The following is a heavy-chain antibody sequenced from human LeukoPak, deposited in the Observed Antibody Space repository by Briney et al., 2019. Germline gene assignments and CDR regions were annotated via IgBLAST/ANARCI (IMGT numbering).Heavy chain of an antibody. J-gene: IGHJ4*02. V-gene: IGHV3-74*01. CDR1: GFTFSSYW. D-gene: IGHD5-12*01. CDR2: INSDGSST. CDR3: ARDGYSGFDF. Sequence: GGSLRLSCAASGFTFSSYWMHWVRRAPGKGLVWVSHINSDGSSTSYADSVKGRFTISRDNAKNTLSLQMNSLRAEDTAVYYCARDGYSGFDFWGQGTLVTVSS.